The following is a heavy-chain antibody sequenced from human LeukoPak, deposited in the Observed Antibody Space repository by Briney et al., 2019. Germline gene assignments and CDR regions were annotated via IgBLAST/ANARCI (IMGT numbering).Heavy chain of an antibody. CDR3: AATPGGYSSSFRPLDY. D-gene: IGHD6-13*01. J-gene: IGHJ4*02. CDR2: IRYDATIK. CDR1: GFTFSNYG. Sequence: PGGSLRLSCAASGFTFSNYGMHWVRQAPGKGLEWVAFIRYDATIKYYADSVKGRFTMSRDNSKNTLFLQMDSLRAEDTAVYYCAATPGGYSSSFRPLDYWGQGTLVTVSS. V-gene: IGHV3-30*02.